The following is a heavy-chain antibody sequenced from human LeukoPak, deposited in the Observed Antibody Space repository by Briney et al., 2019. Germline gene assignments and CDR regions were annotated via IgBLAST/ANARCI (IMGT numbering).Heavy chain of an antibody. CDR3: ARDVGGSLDY. J-gene: IGHJ4*02. D-gene: IGHD1-26*01. CDR2: IKEDESAK. Sequence: GGSLRLSCAASGFTFSTYWMAWVRQAPGKGLEWVADIKEDESAKHQADSVKGRFTISRDNAQNSVYLQMSSLRGEDTAVYYCARDVGGSLDYWGQGTLVTVSS. V-gene: IGHV3-7*01. CDR1: GFTFSTYW.